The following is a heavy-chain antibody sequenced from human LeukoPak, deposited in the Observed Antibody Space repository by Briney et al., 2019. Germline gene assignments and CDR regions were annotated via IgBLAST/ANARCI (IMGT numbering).Heavy chain of an antibody. CDR2: IYYSGST. CDR3: ARTFSSPPYATFDI. CDR1: GGSISSSDYY. V-gene: IGHV4-39*01. J-gene: IGHJ3*02. Sequence: KPSETLSLTCTVSGGSISSSDYYWGWIRQPPGEGLEWIGNIYYSGSTYYNPSLKSRVTVSVDTSKNQFSLKLSSVTAADTAVYYCARTFSSPPYATFDIWGQGTMVTVSS. D-gene: IGHD6-13*01.